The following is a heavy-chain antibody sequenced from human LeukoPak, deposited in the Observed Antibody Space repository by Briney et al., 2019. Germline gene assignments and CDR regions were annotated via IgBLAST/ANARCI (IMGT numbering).Heavy chain of an antibody. CDR3: ARDWGTAAVGSRRNYYYYYMDV. V-gene: IGHV1-18*01. J-gene: IGHJ6*03. Sequence: ASVKVSCKASGYTFTSYGISWVRQAPGQGLEWMGWISAYNGNTNYAQKLQGRVTMTTDTSTSTAYMELRSLRSDDTAVYYCARDWGTAAVGSRRNYYYYYMDVWGKGTTVTVSS. CDR1: GYTFTSYG. CDR2: ISAYNGNT. D-gene: IGHD6-13*01.